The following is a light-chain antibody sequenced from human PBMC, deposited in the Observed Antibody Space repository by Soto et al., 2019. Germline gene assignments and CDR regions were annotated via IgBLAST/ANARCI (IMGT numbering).Light chain of an antibody. Sequence: EIVMTQSPATLSVSPGERATLSCRARQSVSSHLAWYQQKPGLAPSLLISGASTRASGVPARFSGSGSGTEFTLTISSLQSEDFAAYFCQQHSNWPLTFGGGTKVEIK. CDR1: QSVSSH. CDR3: QQHSNWPLT. J-gene: IGKJ4*01. CDR2: GAS. V-gene: IGKV3-15*01.